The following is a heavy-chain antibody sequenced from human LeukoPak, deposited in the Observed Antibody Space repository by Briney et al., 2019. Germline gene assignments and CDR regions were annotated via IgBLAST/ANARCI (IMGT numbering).Heavy chain of an antibody. D-gene: IGHD3-22*01. CDR2: ISGSGGST. CDR1: GFTISSYA. Sequence: GGSLRLSCAASGFTISSYAMSWVRQAPGKGLEWVSAISGSGGSTYYADSVKGRFTISRDNSRNTLYLQMCSLRAEDTAVYYCAKAPGDSSGNHYPNNWGQGMLVTVSS. J-gene: IGHJ4*02. CDR3: AKAPGDSSGNHYPNN. V-gene: IGHV3-23*01.